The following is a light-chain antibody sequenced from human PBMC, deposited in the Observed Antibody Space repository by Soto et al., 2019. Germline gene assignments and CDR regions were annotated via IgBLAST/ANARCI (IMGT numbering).Light chain of an antibody. CDR2: AAA. V-gene: IGKV1-39*01. J-gene: IGKJ1*01. Sequence: DIQLTQSPSSLSASVGDRVTITCRASQSISSYLNWYQQKPGKAPKLLIYAAAILQSGVPLRFSGSRSGTDFTLTISSLQPEDSAVYYCQQYGSSPLWTFGQGTKVDIK. CDR3: QQYGSSPLWT. CDR1: QSISSY.